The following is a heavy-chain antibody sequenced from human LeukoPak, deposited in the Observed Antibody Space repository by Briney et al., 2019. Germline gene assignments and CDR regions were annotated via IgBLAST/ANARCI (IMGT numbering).Heavy chain of an antibody. Sequence: GGSLRLSCAASGFTVSYYEMIWVRQAPGKGLEWFSYITGGSTTKNYADSVKGRFTISRDNAKNSLYLQMNSLRAEDTAIYYCARDGDIAVATAPYYFDYWGQGILVTVSS. V-gene: IGHV3-48*03. CDR3: ARDGDIAVATAPYYFDY. CDR2: ITGGSTTK. J-gene: IGHJ4*02. CDR1: GFTVSYYE. D-gene: IGHD6-19*01.